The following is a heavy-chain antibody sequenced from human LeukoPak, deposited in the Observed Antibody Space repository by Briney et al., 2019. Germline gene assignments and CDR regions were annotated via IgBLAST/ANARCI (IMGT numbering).Heavy chain of an antibody. Sequence: AGGSLRLSCAASGFTFSSYAMSWVRQAPGKGPEWVSAISGSGDSTYYADSVKGRFTISRDNSKNTLYLQMNSLRAEDTAVYYCAKAGAVVVVAAKYFDYWGQGTLVTVSS. J-gene: IGHJ4*02. CDR2: ISGSGDST. CDR3: AKAGAVVVVAAKYFDY. D-gene: IGHD2-15*01. V-gene: IGHV3-23*01. CDR1: GFTFSSYA.